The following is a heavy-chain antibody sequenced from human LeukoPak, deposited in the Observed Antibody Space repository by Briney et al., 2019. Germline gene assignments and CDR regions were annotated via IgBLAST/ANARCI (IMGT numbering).Heavy chain of an antibody. D-gene: IGHD1-26*01. Sequence: ASVKVSCKASGYTFTSYGISWVRQAPGQGLEWMGWISAYNGNTNYAQKLQGRVTMTTDTSTSTAYMELRSLRSDDTAVYYCAGNTYRGSSPRIFDYWGQGTLVTVSS. V-gene: IGHV1-18*01. CDR3: AGNTYRGSSPRIFDY. CDR1: GYTFTSYG. J-gene: IGHJ4*02. CDR2: ISAYNGNT.